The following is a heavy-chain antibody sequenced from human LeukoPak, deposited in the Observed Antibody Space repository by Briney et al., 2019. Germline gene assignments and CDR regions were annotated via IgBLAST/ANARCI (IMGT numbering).Heavy chain of an antibody. V-gene: IGHV4-59*01. J-gene: IGHJ4*02. D-gene: IGHD4-23*01. Sequence: SETLSLTCTVSGGSISSYYWSWIRQPPGKGLEWIGYVYYSGSTYYNPSLKSRVTISLDTSKNQFSLKLSSVTAADTAVYFCARTHDYGGNTDFDYWGQGILVTVSS. CDR1: GGSISSYY. CDR3: ARTHDYGGNTDFDY. CDR2: VYYSGST.